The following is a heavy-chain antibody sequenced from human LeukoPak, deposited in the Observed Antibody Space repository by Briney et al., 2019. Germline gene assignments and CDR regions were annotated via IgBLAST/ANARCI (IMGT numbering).Heavy chain of an antibody. D-gene: IGHD3-10*01. CDR3: ARTAHYYYGSGSYSPSSKGYFDY. CDR2: ISAYNGNT. Sequence: ASVKVSCKASGYTFTSYGISWVRQAPGQGLEWMGWISAYNGNTNYAQKLQGRVTMTTDTSTSTAYMELRSLRSDDTAVYYCARTAHYYYGSGSYSPSSKGYFDYWGQGTLVTVSS. V-gene: IGHV1-18*01. J-gene: IGHJ4*02. CDR1: GYTFTSYG.